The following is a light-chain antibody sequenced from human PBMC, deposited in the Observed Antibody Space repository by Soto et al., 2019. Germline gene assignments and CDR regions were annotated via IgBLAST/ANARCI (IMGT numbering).Light chain of an antibody. V-gene: IGKV3-20*01. CDR2: AAS. CDR3: QQYDASPLT. CDR1: QSLSTNS. Sequence: EIVLTQSPGTLCLSPGARVTLSCRASQSLSTNSLAWYKQKPSQTPRLLIYAASTRDTDIPDRFNGSGSGTDFALTISRLEPEDFALYYCQQYDASPLTFGPGTKVDIK. J-gene: IGKJ3*01.